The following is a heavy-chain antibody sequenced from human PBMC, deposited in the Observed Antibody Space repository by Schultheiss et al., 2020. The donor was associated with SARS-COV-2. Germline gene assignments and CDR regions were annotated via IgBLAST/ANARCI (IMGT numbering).Heavy chain of an antibody. CDR1: GYTFTSYG. CDR2: ISAYNGNT. CDR3: ARANIVVVPAAIQYWFDP. J-gene: IGHJ5*02. V-gene: IGHV1-18*01. Sequence: ASVKVSCKASGYTFTSYGISWVRQAPGQGLEWMGWISAYNGNTNYAQKFQGWVTMTRDTSISTAYMELSSLRSEDTAVYYCARANIVVVPAAIQYWFDPWGQGTLVTVSS. D-gene: IGHD2-2*02.